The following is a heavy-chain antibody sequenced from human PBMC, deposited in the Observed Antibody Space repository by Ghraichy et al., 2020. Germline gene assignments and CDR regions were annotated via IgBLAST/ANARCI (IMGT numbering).Heavy chain of an antibody. CDR1: GGSFSGYY. D-gene: IGHD2-2*01. CDR2: INHSGST. Sequence: SETRSLTCAVYGGSFSGYYWSWIRQPPGKGLEWIGEINHSGSTNYNPSLKSRVTISVDTSKNQFSLKLSSVTAADTAVYSCARASPPYCSSTSCPGGYYFDYWGQGTLVTVSS. CDR3: ARASPPYCSSTSCPGGYYFDY. V-gene: IGHV4-34*01. J-gene: IGHJ4*02.